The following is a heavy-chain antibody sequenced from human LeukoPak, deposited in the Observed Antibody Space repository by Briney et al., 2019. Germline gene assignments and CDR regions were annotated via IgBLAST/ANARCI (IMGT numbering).Heavy chain of an antibody. CDR2: ITGGGRT. J-gene: IGHJ3*01. V-gene: IGHV3-23*01. D-gene: IGHD4-17*01. CDR3: ARDPNGDYIGAFDL. CDR1: GFTFNNYA. Sequence: PGGSLRLSCAASGFTFNNYAMMWVRQAQGQGQEWVSAITGGGRTYYADSVKGRFTISRDNSKNTLYLQMNSLRAEDTALYFCARDPNGDYIGAFDLLGQGTVVTVSS.